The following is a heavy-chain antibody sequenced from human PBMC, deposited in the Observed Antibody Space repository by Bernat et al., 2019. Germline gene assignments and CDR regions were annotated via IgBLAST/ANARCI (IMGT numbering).Heavy chain of an antibody. D-gene: IGHD2-2*01. CDR1: GGTFSSYA. CDR2: IIPIFGTA. Sequence: QVQLVQSGAEVKKPGSSVKVSCKASGGTFSSYAISWVRQALGQGLEWMGGIIPIFGTANYAQKFQGRVTITADESTSTAYMELSSLRSEDTAVYYCARGPSILLYCSSTSCYYNWFDPWGQGTLVTVSS. J-gene: IGHJ5*02. CDR3: ARGPSILLYCSSTSCYYNWFDP. V-gene: IGHV1-69*01.